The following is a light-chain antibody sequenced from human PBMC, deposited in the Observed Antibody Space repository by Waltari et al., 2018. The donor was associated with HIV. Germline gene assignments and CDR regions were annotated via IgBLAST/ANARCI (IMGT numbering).Light chain of an antibody. CDR1: QYINTY. V-gene: IGKV1-39*01. J-gene: IGKJ3*01. CDR3: QQGYTIPPT. CDR2: SAT. Sequence: DIQMTQSPSSLSASVGDRVTITCRASQYINTYLNWYQQKPGKAPKVLIYSATSLQSGVPSRFSGSASGTDFTLTISSLQAEDYATYYCQQGYTIPPTFGPGTKVDIK.